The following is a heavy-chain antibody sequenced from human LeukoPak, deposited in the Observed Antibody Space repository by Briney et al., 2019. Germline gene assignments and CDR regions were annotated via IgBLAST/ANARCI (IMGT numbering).Heavy chain of an antibody. CDR2: IHYSGST. V-gene: IGHV4-59*01. Sequence: SETLSLTCTVSGGSISSYYWSWIRQPPGKGLEWIGYIHYSGSTSYNPSLKSRVTISVHTSENQVSLKLSSVTAADTAVYYCARSRDSSGYRNNWFDPWGQGTLVTVSS. CDR1: GGSISSYY. CDR3: ARSRDSSGYRNNWFDP. J-gene: IGHJ5*02. D-gene: IGHD3-22*01.